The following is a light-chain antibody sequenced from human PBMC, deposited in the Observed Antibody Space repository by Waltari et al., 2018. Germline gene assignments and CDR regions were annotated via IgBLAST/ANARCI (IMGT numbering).Light chain of an antibody. Sequence: QSVLTQPPSASATPGQRVIISCSGSRSNIGSHFVYWYQHFPGTAPKLLIYRNNQRPSGVPDRFSGSKSGTSASLAISGLRSEDEAGYYCAAWDDSLNGVVFGGGTKLTVL. CDR3: AAWDDSLNGVV. J-gene: IGLJ3*02. CDR1: RSNIGSHF. V-gene: IGLV1-47*01. CDR2: RNN.